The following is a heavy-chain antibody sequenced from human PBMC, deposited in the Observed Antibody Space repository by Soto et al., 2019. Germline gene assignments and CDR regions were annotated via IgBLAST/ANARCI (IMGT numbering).Heavy chain of an antibody. CDR3: ARVEDVLRRLITYYYFDY. V-gene: IGHV4-39*01. CDR1: GGSISSSSYY. CDR2: IYYSGST. J-gene: IGHJ4*02. Sequence: SETLSLTCTVSGGSISSSSYYWGWIRQPPGKRLEWIGSIYYSGSTYYNPSLKSRVTISVDTSKNQFSLKLSSVTAADTAVYYCARVEDVLRRLITYYYFDYWGQGTLVTVSS. D-gene: IGHD3-3*01.